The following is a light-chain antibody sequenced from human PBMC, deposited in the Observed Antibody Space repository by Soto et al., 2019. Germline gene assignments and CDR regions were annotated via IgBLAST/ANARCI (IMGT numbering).Light chain of an antibody. CDR2: AAS. Sequence: DIPLTQSPSFLSASVGDRVTLTCRASQGISRYLAWYQQKPGKAPNLLIYAASTLQSGVPSRFSGSGSGTEFTLTISSLQPEDFATYYCQQLNSYPITFGQGTRLEIK. CDR3: QQLNSYPIT. V-gene: IGKV1-9*01. J-gene: IGKJ5*01. CDR1: QGISRY.